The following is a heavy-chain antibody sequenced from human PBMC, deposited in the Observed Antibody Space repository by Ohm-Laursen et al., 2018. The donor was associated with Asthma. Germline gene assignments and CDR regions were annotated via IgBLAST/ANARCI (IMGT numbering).Heavy chain of an antibody. CDR3: ARHRGPMTPLLTSGYYYGMDV. J-gene: IGHJ6*02. D-gene: IGHD2-21*02. Sequence: GTLSLTCSVSGGSISSNSYYWGWIRQPPGKGLEWIGSIYYSGSTYYNPSLKSRVAMSVATSKNQFSLKLRSVTAADTAVYYCARHRGPMTPLLTSGYYYGMDVWGQGTTVTVSS. V-gene: IGHV4-39*01. CDR2: IYYSGST. CDR1: GGSISSNSYY.